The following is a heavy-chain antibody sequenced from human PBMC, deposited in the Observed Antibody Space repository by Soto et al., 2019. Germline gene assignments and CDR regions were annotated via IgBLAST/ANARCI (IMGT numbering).Heavy chain of an antibody. J-gene: IGHJ4*02. CDR1: GFSITDFA. D-gene: IGHD2-8*01. Sequence: GGSLRLSCAASGFSITDFAISWVRLAPRKGLEWVATISGGLSTTFYADSVQGRFTVSRDNSKNTLYLQMNSLRAEDTAVYYCASRSATVLSLMYWGPGTQVTAPQ. CDR3: ASRSATVLSLMY. V-gene: IGHV3-23*01. CDR2: ISGGLSTT.